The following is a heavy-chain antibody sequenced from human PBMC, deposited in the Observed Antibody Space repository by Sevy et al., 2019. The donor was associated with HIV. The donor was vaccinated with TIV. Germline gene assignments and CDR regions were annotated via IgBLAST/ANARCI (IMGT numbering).Heavy chain of an antibody. CDR1: GFTFSSYA. J-gene: IGHJ6*04. V-gene: IGHV3-23*01. D-gene: IGHD2-2*01. Sequence: GGSLRLSCAASGFTFSSYAMSWVRQAPGKGLEWVSAIRGSGGSTYYADSVKGRFTISRDNSKNTLYLQRNSLRAEDTAVYYCAKVVVVPAAMAGGGGMDVWGKGTTVTVSS. CDR2: IRGSGGST. CDR3: AKVVVVPAAMAGGGGMDV.